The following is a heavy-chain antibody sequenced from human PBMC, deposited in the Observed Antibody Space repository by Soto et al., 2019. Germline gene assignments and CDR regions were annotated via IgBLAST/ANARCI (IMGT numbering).Heavy chain of an antibody. J-gene: IGHJ4*01. CDR3: TGLWFGEIYNY. CDR2: IKNKNDGGTT. Sequence: EVELVESGGGLVKPGGSLTLSCAASGFSFKNAWMNWVRQAPGKGLEWVGRIKNKNDGGTTDYAAFVKGRFTISRDAAENTLYLHMNALKTEDTGVYFCTGLWFGEIYNYWGQGSLVTVSS. D-gene: IGHD3-10*01. V-gene: IGHV3-15*07. CDR1: GFSFKNAW.